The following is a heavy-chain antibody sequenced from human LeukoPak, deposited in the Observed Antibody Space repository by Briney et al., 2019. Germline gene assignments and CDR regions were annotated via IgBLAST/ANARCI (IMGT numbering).Heavy chain of an antibody. CDR1: GGSISNYY. CDR2: IYSTGNT. V-gene: IGHV4-59*08. J-gene: IGHJ4*02. D-gene: IGHD4-17*01. Sequence: SETLSLTCTVSGGSISNYYWSWIRQPPGKRLEWIAYIYSTGNTNYNPSLKGRVTISVDTSKNQFSLRLNPVTAADTAVYYCARHPSWPDYGGTFDYWGQGTLVIVSS. CDR3: ARHPSWPDYGGTFDY.